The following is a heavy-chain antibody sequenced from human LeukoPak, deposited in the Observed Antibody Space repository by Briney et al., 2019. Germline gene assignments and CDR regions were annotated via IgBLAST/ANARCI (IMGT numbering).Heavy chain of an antibody. V-gene: IGHV1-18*01. CDR3: ARDPGDRRAFDI. Sequence: ASVKVSCKASGYTFTSYGISWVRQAPGQGLEWMGWISAYNGNTNYAQKLQGRVTMTTDTSTSTVYMELRSLRSDDTAVYYCARDPGDRRAFDIWGQGTMVTVSS. CDR1: GYTFTSYG. CDR2: ISAYNGNT. J-gene: IGHJ3*02. D-gene: IGHD7-27*01.